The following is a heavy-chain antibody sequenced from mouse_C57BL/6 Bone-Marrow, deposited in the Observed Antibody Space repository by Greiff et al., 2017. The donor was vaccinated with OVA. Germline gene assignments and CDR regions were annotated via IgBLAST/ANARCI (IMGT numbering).Heavy chain of an antibody. CDR3: GRHQAWFAY. CDR1: GFSLTSYG. CDR2: IWSGGST. J-gene: IGHJ3*01. V-gene: IGHV2-2*01. Sequence: QVQLQQSGPGLVQPSQSLSITCTVSGFSLTSYGVHWVRQSPGKGLEWLGVIWSGGSTDYNAAFISRLSISKDNSKSQVFFKMNSLQADDTAIYYCGRHQAWFAYWGQGTLVTVSA.